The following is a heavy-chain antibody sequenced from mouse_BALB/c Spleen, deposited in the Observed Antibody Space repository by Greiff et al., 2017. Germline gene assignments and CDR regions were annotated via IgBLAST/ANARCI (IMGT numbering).Heavy chain of an antibody. CDR1: GYSITSGYY. V-gene: IGHV3-6*02. CDR3: ARAGGYYALDY. Sequence: EVQLVESGPGLVKPSQSLSLTCSVTGYSITSGYYWNWIRQFPGNKLEWMGYISYDGSNNSNPSLKNRIPITRDTSKNQFFLKLNSVTSEDTATYYCARAGGYYALDYWGQGTSVTVSS. J-gene: IGHJ4*01. CDR2: ISYDGSN.